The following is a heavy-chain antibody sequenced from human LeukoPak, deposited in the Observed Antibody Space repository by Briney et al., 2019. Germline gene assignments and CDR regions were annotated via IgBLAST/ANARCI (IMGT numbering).Heavy chain of an antibody. D-gene: IGHD6-19*01. Sequence: SETLSLTCTVSGGSISSYYWSWIRQPPGKGLEWIGYIYYSGSTNYNPSLKSRVTISVDTSKNLFSLKLSSVTAADTAVYYCASAGIAVAGTNYFDYWGQGTLVTVSS. CDR2: IYYSGST. CDR1: GGSISSYY. J-gene: IGHJ4*02. CDR3: ASAGIAVAGTNYFDY. V-gene: IGHV4-59*01.